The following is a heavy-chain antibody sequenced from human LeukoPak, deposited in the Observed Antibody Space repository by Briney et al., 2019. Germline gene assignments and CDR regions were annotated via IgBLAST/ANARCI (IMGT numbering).Heavy chain of an antibody. D-gene: IGHD2-15*01. V-gene: IGHV4-59*08. CDR3: ARHLLATISVLDS. CDR1: GASINNYS. J-gene: IGHJ5*01. CDR2: IYYSGTT. Sequence: SETLSLTCTVSGASINNYSCSWLRQPPGKGLEWIGYIYYSGTTSYHPSLESRVTISVDTSRNQFSLKLNSVTAADTAVYYCARHLLATISVLDSCGQGALVTVSS.